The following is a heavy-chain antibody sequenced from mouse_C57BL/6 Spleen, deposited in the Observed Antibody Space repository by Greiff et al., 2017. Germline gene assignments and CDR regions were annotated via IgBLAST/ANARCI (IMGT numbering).Heavy chain of an antibody. CDR3: ARGVYDYDGGRRYFDV. Sequence: EVQLQQSGPVLVKPGASVKMSCKASGYTFTDYYMNWVKQSHGKSLEWIGVINPYNGGTSYNQKFKGKATLTVDKSSSTAYMELNSLTSEDSAVYYCARGVYDYDGGRRYFDVWGTGTTVTVSS. J-gene: IGHJ1*03. V-gene: IGHV1-19*01. CDR2: INPYNGGT. D-gene: IGHD2-4*01. CDR1: GYTFTDYY.